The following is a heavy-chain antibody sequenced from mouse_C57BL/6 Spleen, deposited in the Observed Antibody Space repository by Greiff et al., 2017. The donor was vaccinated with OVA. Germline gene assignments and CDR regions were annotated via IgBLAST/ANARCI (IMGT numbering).Heavy chain of an antibody. D-gene: IGHD1-1*01. CDR1: GYAFSSSW. Sequence: VKLQQSGPELVKPGASVKISCKASGYAFSSSWMNWVKQRPGKGLEWIGRIYPGDGDTNYNGKFKGKATLTADKSSSTAYMQLSSLTSEDSAVYFCARYYGSSFYWYFDVWGTGTTVTVSS. V-gene: IGHV1-82*01. CDR2: IYPGDGDT. CDR3: ARYYGSSFYWYFDV. J-gene: IGHJ1*03.